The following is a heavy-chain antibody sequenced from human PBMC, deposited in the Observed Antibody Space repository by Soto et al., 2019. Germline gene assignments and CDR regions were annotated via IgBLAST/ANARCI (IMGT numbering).Heavy chain of an antibody. Sequence: QVQLVQSGAEVRKPGSSVKVSCEASGGSFNNYVISWLRQAPGQGLEWMGGIIPNYEAANYAQKFRGRLTITADKATNTAYLELNSLRPEDTAIYFCARYWNAGTLYGAFDIWGQGTTVIVS. CDR1: GGSFNNYV. CDR3: ARYWNAGTLYGAFDI. D-gene: IGHD4-17*01. CDR2: IIPNYEAA. J-gene: IGHJ3*02. V-gene: IGHV1-69*06.